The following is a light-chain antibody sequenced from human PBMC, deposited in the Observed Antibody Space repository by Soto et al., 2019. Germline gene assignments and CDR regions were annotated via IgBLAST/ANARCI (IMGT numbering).Light chain of an antibody. CDR2: DTN. J-gene: IGLJ1*01. CDR1: GSNIGENY. V-gene: IGLV1-51*01. Sequence: QSVLTQPPSVSAAPGQKVTMSCSGSGSNIGENYVSWYQQLPGTAPKLLIYDTNKRPSGIPDRFSGSKSGTSATLGITGLQTGDEADYYCATWDSSLSGFVFGSGTKVT. CDR3: ATWDSSLSGFV.